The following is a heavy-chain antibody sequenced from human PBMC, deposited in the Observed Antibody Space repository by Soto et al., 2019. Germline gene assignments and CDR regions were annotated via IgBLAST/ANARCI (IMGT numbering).Heavy chain of an antibody. D-gene: IGHD5-18*01. V-gene: IGHV3-23*01. CDR2: ISGSGGST. Sequence: SLRLSCAASGFTFSSYAMSWVRQAPGKGLEWVSAISGSGGSTYYADSVKGRFTISRDNSKNTLYLQMNSLRAEDTAVYYCAKANIQLWLIGCYFEYWGQGTLVTVSS. J-gene: IGHJ4*02. CDR1: GFTFSSYA. CDR3: AKANIQLWLIGCYFEY.